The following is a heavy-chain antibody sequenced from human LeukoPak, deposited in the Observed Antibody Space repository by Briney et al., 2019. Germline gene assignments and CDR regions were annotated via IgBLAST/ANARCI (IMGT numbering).Heavy chain of an antibody. J-gene: IGHJ3*02. V-gene: IGHV3-49*04. D-gene: IGHD1-1*01. CDR2: IRSKSHGWTT. CDR3: TRDRTMISDAAFVI. CDR1: GFSFGDYA. Sequence: GRSLRLSCTTSGFSFGDYAMSWVRQAPGKGLECVALIRSKSHGWTTEYAASVRGRFSISRDDSKGNAYLQMNSLKTEDTALYYCTRDRTMISDAAFVIWGPGTMVTVSS.